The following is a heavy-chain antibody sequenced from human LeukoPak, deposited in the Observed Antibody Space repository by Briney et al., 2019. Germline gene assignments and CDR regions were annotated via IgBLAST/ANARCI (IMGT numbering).Heavy chain of an antibody. V-gene: IGHV4-39*01. J-gene: IGHJ6*02. CDR3: ARDSAPLLSYYYGMDV. Sequence: SETPSLTCTVSGGSISSSSYYWGWIRQPPGKGLEWIGSIYYSGNTYYNPSLKSRVTISVDTSKNQFSLKLSSVTAADTAVYYCARDSAPLLSYYYGMDVWGQGTTVTVSS. D-gene: IGHD2-2*01. CDR1: GGSISSSSYY. CDR2: IYYSGNT.